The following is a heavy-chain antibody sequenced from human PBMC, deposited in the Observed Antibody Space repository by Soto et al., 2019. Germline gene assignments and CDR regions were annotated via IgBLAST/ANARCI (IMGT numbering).Heavy chain of an antibody. D-gene: IGHD3-22*01. CDR2: IYYSGST. V-gene: IGHV4-39*07. Sequence: SETLSLTCTVSGGSITSSSYYWGWIRQPPGKGLEWIGSIYYSGSTYYNPSLKSRVTISGDKSKNQFSRKLSSVTAADTAVYYCARVRRYYDSSGYYSYYFDYWGQGTLVTVSS. CDR3: ARVRRYYDSSGYYSYYFDY. CDR1: GGSITSSSYY. J-gene: IGHJ4*02.